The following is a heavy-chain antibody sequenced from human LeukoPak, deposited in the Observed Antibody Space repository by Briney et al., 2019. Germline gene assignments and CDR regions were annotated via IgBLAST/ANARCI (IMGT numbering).Heavy chain of an antibody. CDR2: ISAYNGNT. CDR3: ARSGEGGNSFGGLFY. J-gene: IGHJ4*02. D-gene: IGHD3-10*01. V-gene: IGHV1-18*04. Sequence: ASVKVSCKASGYTFTGYYMHWVRQAPGQGLEWMGWISAYNGNTNYAQKLQGRVTMTTDTSTSTAYMELRSLRSDDTAVYYCARSGEGGNSFGGLFYWGQGTLVTVSS. CDR1: GYTFTGYY.